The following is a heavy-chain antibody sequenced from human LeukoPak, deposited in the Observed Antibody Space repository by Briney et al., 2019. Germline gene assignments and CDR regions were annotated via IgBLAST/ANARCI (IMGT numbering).Heavy chain of an antibody. J-gene: IGHJ4*02. D-gene: IGHD5-24*01. CDR1: GFTFSSYW. Sequence: GGSLRLSCAASGFTFSSYWMSWVRQAPGKGLEWVANIKQDGSEKYYVDSVKGRFTISRDNAKNTLYLQMNSLRADDTAVYYCAKSGYNRFDYWGQGTLVTVSS. V-gene: IGHV3-7*03. CDR3: AKSGYNRFDY. CDR2: IKQDGSEK.